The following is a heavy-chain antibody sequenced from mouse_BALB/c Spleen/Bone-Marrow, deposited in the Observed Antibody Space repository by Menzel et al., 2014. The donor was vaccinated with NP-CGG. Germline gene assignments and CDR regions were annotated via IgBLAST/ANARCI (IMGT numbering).Heavy chain of an antibody. V-gene: IGHV1-4*01. Sequence: VMLVESGAELARPGASVKVSCKASGYTFTSYTMHWVKQRPGQGLEWIGYINPSSGYTNYNQKFKDKATLTADKPSSTAYMQLSSLTSEDSAVYYCARGQAYWGQGTLVTVSA. D-gene: IGHD6-1*01. CDR2: INPSSGYT. J-gene: IGHJ3*01. CDR1: GYTFTSYT. CDR3: ARGQAY.